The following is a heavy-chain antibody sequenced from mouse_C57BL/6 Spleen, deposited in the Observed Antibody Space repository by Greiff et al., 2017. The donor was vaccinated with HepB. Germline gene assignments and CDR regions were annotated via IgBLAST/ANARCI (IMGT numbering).Heavy chain of an antibody. Sequence: VQLKESGAELVKPGASVKLSCTASGFNIKDYYMHWVKQRTEQGLEWIGRIDPEDGETKYAPKFQGKATITADTSSNTTYLQLSSLTSEDTAVYYCARSPLTTVVEYYIDYWGQGTTLTVSS. V-gene: IGHV14-2*01. D-gene: IGHD1-1*01. CDR3: ARSPLTTVVEYYIDY. J-gene: IGHJ2*01. CDR1: GFNIKDYY. CDR2: IDPEDGET.